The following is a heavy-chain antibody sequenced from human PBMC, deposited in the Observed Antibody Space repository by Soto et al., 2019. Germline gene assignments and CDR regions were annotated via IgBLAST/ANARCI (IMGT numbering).Heavy chain of an antibody. D-gene: IGHD2-15*01. CDR3: AAGGGGSRY. Sequence: QVQLVQSGAEEKKPGASVKVSCKASGYTFISYAMDWVRQAPGQSLEWMGWINPGNGDTKYSQTLQGRVTLTRDTSASTAYMELTSLSSDDTAVYYCAAGGGGSRYWGQGTLVTVSS. CDR1: GYTFISYA. CDR2: INPGNGDT. J-gene: IGHJ4*02. V-gene: IGHV1-3*05.